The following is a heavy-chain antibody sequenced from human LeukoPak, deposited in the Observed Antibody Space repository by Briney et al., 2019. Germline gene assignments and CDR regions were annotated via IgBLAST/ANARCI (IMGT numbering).Heavy chain of an antibody. CDR1: GFTFSSYA. J-gene: IGHJ4*02. CDR3: ARAPWGCQFDC. D-gene: IGHD2-15*01. V-gene: IGHV3-66*01. Sequence: PGGSLRLSCAASGFTFSSYAMNWVRQAPGKGLEWVSVIYSSGSTYYAESVKGRFNISRDESNNTVYLQMNSLRVEDTAVYYCARAPWGCQFDCWGQGTLVTVSP. CDR2: IYSSGST.